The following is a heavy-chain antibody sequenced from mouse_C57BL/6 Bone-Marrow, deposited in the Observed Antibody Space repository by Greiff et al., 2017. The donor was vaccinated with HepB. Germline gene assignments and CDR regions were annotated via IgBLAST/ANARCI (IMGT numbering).Heavy chain of an antibody. CDR1: GFTFSAFY. CDR2: SRNKANDYTT. V-gene: IGHV7-1*01. J-gene: IGHJ3*01. Sequence: EVKVVESGGGLVQSGRSLRLSCATSGFTFSAFYMEWVRQAPGKGLEWIAASRNKANDYTTEYSASVKGRFIVSRDTSQSILYLQMNALRAEDTAIDYCARDYDYDVWFAYWGQGTLVTVSA. D-gene: IGHD2-4*01. CDR3: ARDYDYDVWFAY.